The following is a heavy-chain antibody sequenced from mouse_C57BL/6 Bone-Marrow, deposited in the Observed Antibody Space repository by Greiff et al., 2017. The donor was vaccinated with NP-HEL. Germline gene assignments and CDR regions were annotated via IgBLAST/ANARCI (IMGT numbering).Heavy chain of an antibody. Sequence: VQLQQSGPGLVKPSQSLSLTCSVTGYSITSGYYWNWIRQFPGNKLEWMGYISYDGSNNYNPSLKNRISITRDTSKNQFFLKLNSVTTEDTATYYCARDEGLGAMDYWGQGTSVTVSS. D-gene: IGHD4-1*01. J-gene: IGHJ4*01. CDR3: ARDEGLGAMDY. CDR2: ISYDGSN. V-gene: IGHV3-6*01. CDR1: GYSITSGYY.